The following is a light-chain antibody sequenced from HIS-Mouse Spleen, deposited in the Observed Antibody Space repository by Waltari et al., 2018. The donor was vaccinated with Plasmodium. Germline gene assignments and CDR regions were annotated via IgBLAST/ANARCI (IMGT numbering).Light chain of an antibody. CDR2: AAS. CDR1: QSISNY. J-gene: IGKJ4*01. CDR3: QQRSNWPRVLT. Sequence: DIQMTQSPSSLSASVGDRVTITCRASQSISNYLNWYQQKPGKAPKLLIYAASSLQSGVPSRFSGSGSGTDFTLTISSLQPEDFAVYYCQQRSNWPRVLTFGGGTKVEIK. V-gene: IGKV1-39*01.